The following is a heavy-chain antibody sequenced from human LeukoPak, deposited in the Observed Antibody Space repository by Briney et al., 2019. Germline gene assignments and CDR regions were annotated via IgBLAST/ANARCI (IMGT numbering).Heavy chain of an antibody. Sequence: SETLSLTCAVSGGSISSNNWWSWVRQPPGKGLEWIGEIYHSGSTNYNPSLKSRVTISVDKSKNQFSLKLSSVTAADTAVYYCAKDGAAGTCNWFDPWGQGTLVTVSS. CDR3: AKDGAAGTCNWFDP. J-gene: IGHJ5*02. V-gene: IGHV4-4*02. CDR2: IYHSGST. D-gene: IGHD6-13*01. CDR1: GGSISSNNW.